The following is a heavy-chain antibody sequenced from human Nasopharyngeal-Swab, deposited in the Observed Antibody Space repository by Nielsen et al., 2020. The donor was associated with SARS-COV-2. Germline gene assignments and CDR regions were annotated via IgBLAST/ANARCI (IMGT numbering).Heavy chain of an antibody. CDR3: ARSNWFDP. Sequence: GESLKISCAASGFTVSSNYMSWVRQAPGKGLEWVSDIYSGGSTYYADSVKGRFTISRDNSKNTLYLQMNSLRAEDTAVYYCARSNWFDPWGQGTLVTVSS. V-gene: IGHV3-66*01. CDR1: GFTVSSNY. J-gene: IGHJ5*02. CDR2: IYSGGST.